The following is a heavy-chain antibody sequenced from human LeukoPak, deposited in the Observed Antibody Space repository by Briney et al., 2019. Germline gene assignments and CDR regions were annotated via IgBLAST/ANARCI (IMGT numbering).Heavy chain of an antibody. D-gene: IGHD6-19*01. CDR2: IIPIFGTA. V-gene: IGHV1-69*13. CDR1: GGTFSSYA. J-gene: IGHJ5*02. Sequence: SVKVSCRASGGTFSSYAISWVRQAPGQGLEWMGGIIPIFGTANYAQKFQGRVTITADESTSTAYMELSSLRSEDTAVYYCAREVYIAVAGTNWFDPWGQGTLVTVSS. CDR3: AREVYIAVAGTNWFDP.